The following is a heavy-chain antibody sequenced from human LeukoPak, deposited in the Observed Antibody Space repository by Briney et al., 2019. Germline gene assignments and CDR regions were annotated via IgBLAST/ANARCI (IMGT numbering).Heavy chain of an antibody. Sequence: GGSLRLSCAASGFTFSSYVMHWVRQAPGKGLECVAVISYDGSNKYYADSVKGRFTISGDNAKNSLYLQMNSLRAEDTAVYYCAELGITMIGGVWGKGTTVTISS. CDR1: GFTFSSYV. V-gene: IGHV3-30*04. CDR2: ISYDGSNK. CDR3: AELGITMIGGV. J-gene: IGHJ6*04. D-gene: IGHD3-10*02.